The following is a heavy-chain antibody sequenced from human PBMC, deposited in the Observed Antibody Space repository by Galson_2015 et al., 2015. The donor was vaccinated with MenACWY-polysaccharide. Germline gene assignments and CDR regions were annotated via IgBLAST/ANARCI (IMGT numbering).Heavy chain of an antibody. J-gene: IGHJ4*02. CDR2: IRNDGRK. CDR3: ARNPSRLDIAAASH. Sequence: SLRLSCAGSGFNFGGNGLHWVRQAPGKGLEWVALIRNDGRKNYPDAVKGRFTISSDNSKNTLYLQMNSLRPEDTAVYYCARNPSRLDIAAASHWGQGALVSVSS. CDR1: GFNFGGNG. D-gene: IGHD6-13*01. V-gene: IGHV3-30*02.